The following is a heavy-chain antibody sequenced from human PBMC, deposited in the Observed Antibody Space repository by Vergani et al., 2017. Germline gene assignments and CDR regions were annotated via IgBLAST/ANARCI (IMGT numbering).Heavy chain of an antibody. Sequence: QVQLVESGGGVVQRGGSPRLSCATSGFTLSNYDMQWIRQGPGKGLEFVAFIQFDVSNPYYADSVKGRFTLSRDFSKNTLYLQMNSLRTDDTATYYCAKHGRGWGIDDWGQGTQVIVSS. CDR3: AKHGRGWGIDD. CDR1: GFTLSNYD. D-gene: IGHD3-16*01. J-gene: IGHJ4*02. CDR2: IQFDVSNP. V-gene: IGHV3-30*02.